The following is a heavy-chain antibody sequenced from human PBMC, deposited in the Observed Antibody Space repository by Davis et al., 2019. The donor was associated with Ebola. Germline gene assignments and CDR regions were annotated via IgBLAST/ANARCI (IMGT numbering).Heavy chain of an antibody. CDR2: ILYDGNNK. J-gene: IGHJ3*01. CDR3: AKDTSNVWFDV. Sequence: GGSLRLSCSASGFTFSSYAMHWVRQAPGKGLEWLGVILYDGNNKYYADSVKGRFTISRDNSKNTLYLQMNSLRVEDTAIYYCAKDTSNVWFDVWGQGTMVTISS. D-gene: IGHD6-19*01. CDR1: GFTFSSYA. V-gene: IGHV3-30-3*01.